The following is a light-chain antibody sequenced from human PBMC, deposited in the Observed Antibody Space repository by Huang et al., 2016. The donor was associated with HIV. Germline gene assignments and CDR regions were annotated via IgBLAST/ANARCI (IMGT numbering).Light chain of an antibody. J-gene: IGKJ2*01. CDR3: QQYKMWPPEYT. CDR1: QSVNTN. Sequence: MSQSPATLAASPGERVTLSCGASQSVNTNLAVYQQQPGQPPRRLIYAASTRAKGVPDRFAGSGAGTEFTLTIGSLQSDDFAVYYCQQYKMWPPEYTCGQGTRLEIK. CDR2: AAS. V-gene: IGKV3-15*01.